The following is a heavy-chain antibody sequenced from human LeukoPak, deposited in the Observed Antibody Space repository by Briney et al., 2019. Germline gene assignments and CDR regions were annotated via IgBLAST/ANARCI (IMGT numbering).Heavy chain of an antibody. J-gene: IGHJ6*03. CDR2: MNPNSGNT. V-gene: IGHV1-8*01. D-gene: IGHD5-18*01. CDR3: ARGNTAMVTQDYYMDV. CDR1: GYTFTSYD. Sequence: GASVTVSCKASGYTFTSYDINWVRQATGQGLEWMGWMNPNSGNTGYAQKFQGRVTMTRNTSISTAYMELSSLRSEDTAVYYCARGNTAMVTQDYYMDVWGKGTTVTVSS.